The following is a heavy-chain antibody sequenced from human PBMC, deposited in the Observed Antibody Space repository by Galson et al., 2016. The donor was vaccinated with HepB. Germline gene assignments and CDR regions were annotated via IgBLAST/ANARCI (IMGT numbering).Heavy chain of an antibody. J-gene: IGHJ4*02. Sequence: SLRLSCAASGFSFNDFYMSWIRQPPGKALEWISYISHSGNTREYADSVKGRFTVSRDNNKNSVYLQLNSLRAEDTALYYCARDVNNWTGDRRPFDLWGQGTLVAGPS. CDR2: ISHSGNTR. CDR3: ARDVNNWTGDRRPFDL. CDR1: GFSFNDFY. D-gene: IGHD1-1*01. V-gene: IGHV3-11*01.